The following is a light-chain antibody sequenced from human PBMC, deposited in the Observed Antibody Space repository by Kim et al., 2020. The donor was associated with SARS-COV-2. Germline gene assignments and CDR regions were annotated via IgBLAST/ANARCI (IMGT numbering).Light chain of an antibody. Sequence: SYELTQPLSVSVALGQTATITCGGNNIENKNVHWYQQKPGQAPVLVIYRDVNRPSGIPERFSGSNSGNAATLTISRVQAGDEADYYCQVWAKTAVFGGGT. J-gene: IGLJ2*01. CDR3: QVWAKTAV. V-gene: IGLV3-9*01. CDR2: RDV. CDR1: NIENKN.